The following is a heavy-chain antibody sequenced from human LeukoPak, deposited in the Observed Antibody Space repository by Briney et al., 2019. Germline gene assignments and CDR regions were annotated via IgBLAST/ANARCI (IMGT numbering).Heavy chain of an antibody. CDR1: GFTFSTFS. CDR3: ARSRAFDY. D-gene: IGHD2/OR15-2a*01. CDR2: IHETSSPI. V-gene: IGHV3-48*01. J-gene: IGHJ4*02. Sequence: GGSLRLSCAASGFTFSTFSMTWVRQAPGKGLEWISYIHETSSPIYYADSVKGRFTVSRDNAKNSLYLQMNSLRAEDTAVYYCARSRAFDYWGQGTLVTVSS.